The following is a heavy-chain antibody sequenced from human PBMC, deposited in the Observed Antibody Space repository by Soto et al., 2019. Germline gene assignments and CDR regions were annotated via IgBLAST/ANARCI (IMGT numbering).Heavy chain of an antibody. Sequence: QITLKESGPTLAKPTQTLTLTCTFSGFSLTTNGVGVGSIRQPPGKALEWLTVIYWDDDERYTPSLKSRLTNTKDTSTHQVVLTMTNMDPVDTSTYYCARRSRGSGRGYVFDIWVQGTMVIVSS. CDR1: GFSLTTNGVG. J-gene: IGHJ3*02. V-gene: IGHV2-5*02. D-gene: IGHD6-25*01. CDR2: IYWDDDE. CDR3: ARRSRGSGRGYVFDI.